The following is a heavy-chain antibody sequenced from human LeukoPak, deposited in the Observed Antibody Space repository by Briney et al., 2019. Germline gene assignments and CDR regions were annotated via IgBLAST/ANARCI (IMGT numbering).Heavy chain of an antibody. CDR3: ARGVRLWFAFYFDY. CDR2: ISGNGYNT. Sequence: GGSLRLSCAGSGFALGGYTMSWGRQAPGKGLEWVSAISGNGYNTYYADSVKGRFTISSESSGNTLYLQMHNLRAEDTAVYYCARGVRLWFAFYFDYWGQGTLVTVPS. D-gene: IGHD3-10*01. CDR1: GFALGGYT. V-gene: IGHV3-23*01. J-gene: IGHJ4*02.